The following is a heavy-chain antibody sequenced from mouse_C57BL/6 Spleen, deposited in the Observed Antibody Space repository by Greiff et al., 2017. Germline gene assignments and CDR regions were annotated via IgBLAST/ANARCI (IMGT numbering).Heavy chain of an antibody. CDR2: IYPGDGDT. V-gene: IGHV1-82*01. J-gene: IGHJ4*01. D-gene: IGHD1-1*01. CDR3: ARSPITTVHYAMDY. CDR1: GYAFSRSW. Sequence: QVQLQQSGPELVKPGASVKISCKASGYAFSRSWMNWVKQRPGKGLEWIGRIYPGDGDTNYNGKFKGKATLTADKSSSTAYMQLSSLTSEDSAVYFCARSPITTVHYAMDYWGPGTSVTVSS.